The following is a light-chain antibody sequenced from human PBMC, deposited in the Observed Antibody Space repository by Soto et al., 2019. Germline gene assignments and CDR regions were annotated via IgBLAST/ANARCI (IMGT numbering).Light chain of an antibody. J-gene: IGLJ2*01. Sequence: QSVLTQPPSVSGAPGQRVTISCTGSSSNIGADYDVHWYRHLPGAAPKLLLSGHSHRPSGVPDRLSGSKSGTSASLAITGLQAEDEADYYCQSYDSGLVGLIFGAGTKLTVL. V-gene: IGLV1-40*01. CDR2: GHS. CDR1: SSNIGADYD. CDR3: QSYDSGLVGLI.